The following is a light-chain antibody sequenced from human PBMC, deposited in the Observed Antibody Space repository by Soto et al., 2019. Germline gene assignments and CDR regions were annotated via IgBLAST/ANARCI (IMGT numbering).Light chain of an antibody. CDR3: QQLNSYPVT. J-gene: IGKJ4*01. V-gene: IGKV1-9*01. CDR2: AAS. CDR1: QGISSY. Sequence: DIQLTQSPSFLSASVGGRVTLTCRSSQGISSYLAWYQQKPGKAPNLLIYAASTLQSGVPSRFSGSGSGTEFTLTISSLQAEDLATYYCQQLNSYPVTFGGGTKVEIK.